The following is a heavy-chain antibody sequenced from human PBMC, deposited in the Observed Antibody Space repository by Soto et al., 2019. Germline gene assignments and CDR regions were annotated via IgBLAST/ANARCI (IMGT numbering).Heavy chain of an antibody. D-gene: IGHD1-1*01. V-gene: IGHV3-23*01. CDR1: GFTFSSYA. CDR3: AKGEARYLRTDWFDP. CDR2: ISGSGGST. J-gene: IGHJ5*02. Sequence: GGSLRLSCAASGFTFSSYAMSWVRQAPGKGLEWVSAISGSGGSTYYADSVKGRFTISRDNSKNTLYLQMNSRRAEDTAVYYCAKGEARYLRTDWFDPWGQGTLVTVSS.